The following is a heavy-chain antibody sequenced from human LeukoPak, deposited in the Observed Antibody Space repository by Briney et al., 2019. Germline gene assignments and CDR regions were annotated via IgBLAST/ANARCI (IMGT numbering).Heavy chain of an antibody. CDR3: ARVGYCSSTSCYLWMGAFDI. Sequence: ASVKVSCKASGGTLSSYAISWVRQAPGLGLEWMGGIIPIFGTANYAQKFQGRVTITADESTSTAYMELSSLRSEDTAVYYCARVGYCSSTSCYLWMGAFDIWGQGTMVTVSS. J-gene: IGHJ3*02. D-gene: IGHD2-2*01. V-gene: IGHV1-69*13. CDR1: GGTLSSYA. CDR2: IIPIFGTA.